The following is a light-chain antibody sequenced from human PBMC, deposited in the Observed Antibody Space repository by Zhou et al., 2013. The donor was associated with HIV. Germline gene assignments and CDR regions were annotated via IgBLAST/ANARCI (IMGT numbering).Light chain of an antibody. CDR1: QTISDY. V-gene: IGKV1-39*01. Sequence: DIQMTQSPLSLSAAVGDRVTITCRASQTISDYLNWYQHKPGKAPKLLIYAASSLQSGVPSRFSGSGSGTDFTLTISSLQPEDFATYYCQQSYSTPYSFGQGTKLEIK. J-gene: IGKJ2*03. CDR3: QQSYSTPYS. CDR2: AAS.